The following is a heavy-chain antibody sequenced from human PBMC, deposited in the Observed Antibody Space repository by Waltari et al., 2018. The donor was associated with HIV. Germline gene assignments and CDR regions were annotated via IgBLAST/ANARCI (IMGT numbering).Heavy chain of an antibody. V-gene: IGHV3-15*01. D-gene: IGHD3-22*01. J-gene: IGHJ4*02. CDR3: TTLWYSYDSTDY. Sequence: EVQLVESGGGLVKTGGSLRLSCAASGITFGNAWMSWVRQPPGKGLEWVGRIKSGAEGGTTDYAAAVKGRFTISRDDSKHTLYLQMDSLKTEDTAVYYCTTLWYSYDSTDYWGQGTLVTVSS. CDR1: GITFGNAW. CDR2: IKSGAEGGTT.